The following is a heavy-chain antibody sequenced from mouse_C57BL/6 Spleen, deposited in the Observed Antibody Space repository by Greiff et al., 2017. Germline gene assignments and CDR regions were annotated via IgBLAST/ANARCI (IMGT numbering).Heavy chain of an antibody. CDR1: GFTFSDYG. Sequence: EVKLVESVGCLVQPGGSLKLSCAASGFTFSDYGMHWVRQAPEKGLEWVAYISSGSSTIYYADTVKGRFTISRDNAKNTLFLQMTSLRSEDTAMYYCARDPGGYWGQGTTLTVSS. CDR2: ISSGSSTI. CDR3: ARDPGGY. J-gene: IGHJ2*01. V-gene: IGHV5-17*01.